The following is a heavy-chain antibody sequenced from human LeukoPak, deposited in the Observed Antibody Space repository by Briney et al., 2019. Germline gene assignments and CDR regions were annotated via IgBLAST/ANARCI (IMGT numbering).Heavy chain of an antibody. Sequence: ETLSLTCAVSGASISKTNWWSWVRQAPGKGLEWVSALSSSGGSTYYADSVKGRFTISRDNSKNTLYLQMSSLRAEDTAIYYCVKDDRWLQYNDWGQGTLVTVSS. CDR1: GASISKTN. V-gene: IGHV3-23*01. D-gene: IGHD5-24*01. CDR3: VKDDRWLQYND. J-gene: IGHJ4*02. CDR2: LSSSGGST.